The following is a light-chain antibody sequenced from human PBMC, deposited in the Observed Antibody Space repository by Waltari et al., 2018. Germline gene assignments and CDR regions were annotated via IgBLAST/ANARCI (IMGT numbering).Light chain of an antibody. Sequence: SYELTQPPSVSVSPGQTARITCSGDALPKQYAYWYQQKQGQAPVLVIYKDSERPSGIPERFSGSSSGTTVTLTISGVQAEDEADYYCQSADSSGTLGVFGGGTKLTVL. CDR1: ALPKQY. V-gene: IGLV3-25*03. J-gene: IGLJ3*02. CDR3: QSADSSGTLGV. CDR2: KDS.